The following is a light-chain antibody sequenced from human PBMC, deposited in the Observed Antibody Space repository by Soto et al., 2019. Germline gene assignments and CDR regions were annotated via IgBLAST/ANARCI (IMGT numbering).Light chain of an antibody. J-gene: IGKJ4*01. Sequence: AIQLTQSPVSLSASVGDTVTITCRANQGINSALAWYQQKPGKVPEVLIHDASTLKSGVPSRFSGSGSGTDFTLVITSLQPEDFATYYCQQFHSYPLTFGGGTKVQI. CDR3: QQFHSYPLT. CDR1: QGINSA. CDR2: DAS. V-gene: IGKV1-13*02.